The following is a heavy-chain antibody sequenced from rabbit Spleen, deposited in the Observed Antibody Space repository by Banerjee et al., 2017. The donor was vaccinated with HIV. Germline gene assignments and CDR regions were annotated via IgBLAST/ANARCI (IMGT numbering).Heavy chain of an antibody. J-gene: IGHJ4*01. CDR2: IDAGSSGFT. V-gene: IGHV1S40*01. CDR1: GVSFSISSY. D-gene: IGHD1-1*01. Sequence: QSLEESGGDLVKPGASLTLACTASGVSFSISSYMCWVRQAPGKGLEWIACIDAGSSGFTYFATWAKGRFAISKTSSTTVTLQMTRLTAADTATYFCVRGASSSGYYNLWGQGTLVTVS. CDR3: VRGASSSGYYNL.